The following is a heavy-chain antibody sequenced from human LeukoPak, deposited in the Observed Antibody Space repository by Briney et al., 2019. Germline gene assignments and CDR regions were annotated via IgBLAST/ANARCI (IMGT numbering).Heavy chain of an antibody. D-gene: IGHD3-22*01. CDR2: IKSKTDGGTT. J-gene: IGHJ6*03. CDR1: GFTFSNAW. Sequence: GGSLRLSCAASGFTFSNAWMSWVRQAPGKGLGWVGRIKSKTDGGTTDYAAPVKGRFTISRDDSKNTLYLQMNSLKTEDTAVYYCILNTYYYDSSGYYPTGPGHYYYYMDVWGKGTTVTVSS. V-gene: IGHV3-15*01. CDR3: ILNTYYYDSSGYYPTGPGHYYYYMDV.